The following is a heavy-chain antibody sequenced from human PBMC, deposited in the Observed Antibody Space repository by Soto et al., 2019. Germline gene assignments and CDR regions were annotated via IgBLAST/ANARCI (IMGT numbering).Heavy chain of an antibody. D-gene: IGHD2-2*01. CDR1: GFTFSSYA. V-gene: IGHV3-30-3*01. J-gene: IGHJ6*02. CDR2: ISYDRSNK. Sequence: QVQLVESGGGVVQPGRSLRLSCAASGFTFSSYAMHWVRRAPGKGLEWVAVISYDRSNKYYADSVKGRFTISRDNSKNXLXLXXHSLRAEDTAVYYCARDRRVPAAIPRNYYYYGMDVWGQGTTVTVSS. CDR3: ARDRRVPAAIPRNYYYYGMDV.